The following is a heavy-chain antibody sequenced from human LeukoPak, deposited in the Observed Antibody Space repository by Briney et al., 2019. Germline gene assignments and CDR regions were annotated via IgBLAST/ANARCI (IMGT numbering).Heavy chain of an antibody. CDR3: ARERDTAMVFPFDY. D-gene: IGHD5-18*01. J-gene: IGHJ4*02. CDR1: GFTFSSHW. Sequence: GGSLRLSCAASGFTFSSHWMSWVRQAPGKGLEWVANIKQDGSEKYYVDSVKGRFTISRDNAKNSLYLQMNSLRAEDTAVYYCARERDTAMVFPFDYWGQGTLVTVSS. CDR2: IKQDGSEK. V-gene: IGHV3-7*01.